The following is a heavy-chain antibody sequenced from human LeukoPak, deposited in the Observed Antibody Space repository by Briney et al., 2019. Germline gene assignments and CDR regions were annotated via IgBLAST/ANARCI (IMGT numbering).Heavy chain of an antibody. Sequence: SETLSLTCNVSGASISSHYWNWIRQPAGKGLEGIGRIYNTGSANYNPSLKSRVIMSLGTSRNQISLKLTSVTAADTAVYYCARDVFFRAHNWFDPWGQGTLVTVSS. CDR2: IYNTGSA. V-gene: IGHV4-4*07. CDR3: ARDVFFRAHNWFDP. D-gene: IGHD2/OR15-2a*01. CDR1: GASISSHY. J-gene: IGHJ5*02.